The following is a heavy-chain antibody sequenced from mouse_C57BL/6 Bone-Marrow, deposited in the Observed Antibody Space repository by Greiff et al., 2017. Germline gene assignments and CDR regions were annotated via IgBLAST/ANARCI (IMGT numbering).Heavy chain of an antibody. CDR2: IDPSDSYT. Sequence: QVQLQQPGAELVRPGTSVKLSCKASGYTFTSYWMHWVKQRPGQGLEWIGVIDPSDSYTNYNQKFKGKATLTVDTSSSTAYMQLSSLTSEDSAVYYCARGSYDGYCHWYFDVWGTGTTVTVSS. CDR3: ARGSYDGYCHWYFDV. V-gene: IGHV1-59*01. D-gene: IGHD2-3*01. CDR1: GYTFTSYW. J-gene: IGHJ1*03.